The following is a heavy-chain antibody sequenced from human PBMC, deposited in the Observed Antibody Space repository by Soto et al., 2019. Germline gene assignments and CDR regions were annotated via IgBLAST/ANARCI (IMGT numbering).Heavy chain of an antibody. J-gene: IGHJ3*01. Sequence: EVQLVESGGGVVRPGGSLRLSCAASGFTFDDHGMTWVRQAPGKGLEWVSGITWNGATTGYADSVKGRFTISRDNAKNSLYLQMNSLRVEDTALYYCARDGGVVVAVDAFVVWDQGTMVTVSS. CDR2: ITWNGATT. CDR3: ARDGGVVVAVDAFVV. D-gene: IGHD6-19*01. CDR1: GFTFDDHG. V-gene: IGHV3-20*04.